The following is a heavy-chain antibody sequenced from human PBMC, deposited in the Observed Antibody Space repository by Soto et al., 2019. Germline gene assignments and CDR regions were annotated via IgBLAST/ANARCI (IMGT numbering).Heavy chain of an antibody. J-gene: IGHJ6*02. Sequence: SETLSLSCAVYGGSFSGYYWSWIRQPPGKGLEWIGEINHSGSTNYNPSIKSRVTISVDTSKNQFSLKLSSVTAADTAVYYCAKSMTTPLYYYGMDVWGQGTTVTVSS. CDR2: INHSGST. D-gene: IGHD4-17*01. V-gene: IGHV4-34*01. CDR1: GGSFSGYY. CDR3: AKSMTTPLYYYGMDV.